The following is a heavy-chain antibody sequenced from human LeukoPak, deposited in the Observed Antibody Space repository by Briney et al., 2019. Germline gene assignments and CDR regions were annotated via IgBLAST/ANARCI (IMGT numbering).Heavy chain of an antibody. Sequence: PGRSLRLSCAASGFTFRSYGMHWVRQAPGKGLEWVAVISYDGSNKYYADSVKGRFTISRDNSKNTLYLQLNSLRVEDTAVYYCAKNRGAGSHYYYHMNVWGKGTTVTVSS. V-gene: IGHV3-30*18. D-gene: IGHD1-26*01. CDR3: AKNRGAGSHYYYHMNV. CDR1: GFTFRSYG. J-gene: IGHJ6*03. CDR2: ISYDGSNK.